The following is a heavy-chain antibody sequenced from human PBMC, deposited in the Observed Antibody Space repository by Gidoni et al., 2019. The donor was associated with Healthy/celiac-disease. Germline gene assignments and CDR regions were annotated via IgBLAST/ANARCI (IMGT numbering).Heavy chain of an antibody. D-gene: IGHD2-2*01. Sequence: QVQLVQSGAEVKKPGASVKVSCKASGYTFTSYYMHWVRQAPGQGLEWMGIINPSGGSTSYAQKFQGRVTMTRDTSTSTVYMELSSLRSEDTAVYYCARDRGIVVVPAATEVLNWFDPWGQGTLVTVSS. CDR3: ARDRGIVVVPAATEVLNWFDP. CDR2: INPSGGST. J-gene: IGHJ5*02. CDR1: GYTFTSYY. V-gene: IGHV1-46*01.